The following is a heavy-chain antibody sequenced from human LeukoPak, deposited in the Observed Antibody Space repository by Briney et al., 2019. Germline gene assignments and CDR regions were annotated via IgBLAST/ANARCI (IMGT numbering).Heavy chain of an antibody. J-gene: IGHJ4*02. CDR3: ASSYSSGYNYYFDY. V-gene: IGHV3-66*01. CDR2: IYSGGST. Sequence: GGSLRLSCAASRFTVSSNYMSWVRQARGKGLEWVSVIYSGGSTYYADSVKGRFTISRDNSKNTPYLQMNSLRAEDTAVYYCASSYSSGYNYYFDYWGQGTLVTVSS. D-gene: IGHD3-22*01. CDR1: RFTVSSNY.